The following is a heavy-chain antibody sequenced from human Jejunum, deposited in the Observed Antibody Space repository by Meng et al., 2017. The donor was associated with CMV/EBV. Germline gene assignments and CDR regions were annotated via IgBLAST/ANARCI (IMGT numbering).Heavy chain of an antibody. CDR3: ARGASPGTPH. CDR1: GFTVSSDY. Sequence: LRLAWAASGFTVSSDYMSWVRQAPGKGLEWVSVIYSGGTTYHADSVKGRFTISRDNSKNTLYLQMNSLRAEDTAVYYCARGASPGTPHWGQGTPVTVSS. V-gene: IGHV3-66*02. J-gene: IGHJ4*02. D-gene: IGHD6-13*01. CDR2: IYSGGTT.